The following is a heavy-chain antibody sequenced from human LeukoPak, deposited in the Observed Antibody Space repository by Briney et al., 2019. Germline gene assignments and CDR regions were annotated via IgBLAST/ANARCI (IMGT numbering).Heavy chain of an antibody. CDR1: GYTLTELS. CDR3: ATAVVVVAATSDWFDP. V-gene: IGHV1-24*01. Sequence: ASVKVSCKVSGYTLTELSMHWVRQAPGKGLEWMGGFDPEDGETIYAQKFQGRVTMTEDTSTDTAYMELSSLRSEDTAVYYCATAVVVVAATSDWFDPGGQGTRDTVSS. J-gene: IGHJ5*02. CDR2: FDPEDGET. D-gene: IGHD2-15*01.